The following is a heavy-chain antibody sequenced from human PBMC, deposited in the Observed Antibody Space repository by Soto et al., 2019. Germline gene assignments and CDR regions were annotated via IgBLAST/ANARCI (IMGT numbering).Heavy chain of an antibody. V-gene: IGHV4-30-4*01. CDR1: GASVTSDDYY. J-gene: IGHJ4*02. Sequence: SETLSLTCAVSGASVTSDDYYWSWIRQPPGKGLEWIGYIHHSGSTYYNPSLKSRVSISIDTSQNQFSLKLTSLTAADTAVYYCARDPIFYYASSGYGGFYFDYWGQGSRVTVSS. D-gene: IGHD3-22*01. CDR3: ARDPIFYYASSGYGGFYFDY. CDR2: IHHSGST.